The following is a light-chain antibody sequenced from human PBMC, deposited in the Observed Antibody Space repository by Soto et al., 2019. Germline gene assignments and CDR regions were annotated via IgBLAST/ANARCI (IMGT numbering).Light chain of an antibody. Sequence: DIPLTQSPSFLSASVGDRVTITCRASQGISSNLAWYQQKPGKAPKLLIYAAPTLQSGVPSRFSGSGSGTEFTLTISSLQPEDFATYYCQQFNSYPITFGQGTRLEIK. CDR2: AAP. CDR3: QQFNSYPIT. V-gene: IGKV1-9*01. J-gene: IGKJ5*01. CDR1: QGISSN.